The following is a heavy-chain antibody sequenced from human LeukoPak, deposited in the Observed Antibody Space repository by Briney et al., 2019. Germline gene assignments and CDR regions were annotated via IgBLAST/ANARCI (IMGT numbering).Heavy chain of an antibody. V-gene: IGHV4-39*01. D-gene: IGHD3-3*01. CDR1: GGSISSSSYY. CDR3: ARLYTIFGVVNYFDY. J-gene: IGHJ4*02. CDR2: IYYSGGT. Sequence: SETLSLTCTVSGGSISSSSYYWGWIRQPPGKGLEWIGSIYYSGGTYYNPSLKSRVTISVDTSKNQFSLKLSSVTAADTAVYYCARLYTIFGVVNYFDYWGQGTLVTVSS.